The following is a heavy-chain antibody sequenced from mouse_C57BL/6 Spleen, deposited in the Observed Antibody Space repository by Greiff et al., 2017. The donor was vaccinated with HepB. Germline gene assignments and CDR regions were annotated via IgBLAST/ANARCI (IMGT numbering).Heavy chain of an antibody. CDR2: ISSGGSYT. V-gene: IGHV5-6*01. Sequence: EVQLVESGGDLVKPGGSLKLSCAASGFTFSSYGMSWVRQTPDKRLEWVATISSGGSYTYYPDSVKGRCTISRDNAKNTLYLQMSSLKSEDTALYYCARYGPYFDYWGQGTTLTVSS. D-gene: IGHD1-1*01. J-gene: IGHJ2*01. CDR1: GFTFSSYG. CDR3: ARYGPYFDY.